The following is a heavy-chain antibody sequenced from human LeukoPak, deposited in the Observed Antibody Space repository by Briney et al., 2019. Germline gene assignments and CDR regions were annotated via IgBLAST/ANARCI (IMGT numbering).Heavy chain of an antibody. Sequence: PGGSLRLSCAASGFTFSSYWMHWVRQAPGKGLVWVSRINSDGSSTSYADSVKGRFTVSRDNSKNLLYLQMDSLRVEDTAVYYCARAGTCSSTSCDGGIEYWGQGTLVTVSS. J-gene: IGHJ4*02. CDR1: GFTFSSYW. CDR3: ARAGTCSSTSCDGGIEY. D-gene: IGHD2-2*01. CDR2: INSDGSST. V-gene: IGHV3-74*01.